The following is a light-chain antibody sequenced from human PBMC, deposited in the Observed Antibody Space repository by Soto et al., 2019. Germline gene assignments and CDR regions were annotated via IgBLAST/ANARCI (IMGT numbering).Light chain of an antibody. CDR2: DAS. CDR1: QSVSSH. J-gene: IGKJ5*01. CDR3: QQGGNWPLT. Sequence: EIVLTQSPATLSLSPGEGATVSCRASQSVSSHLAWYQQKRGQGPRLLIYDASSRASGIPARFSGRGSGTDFTLTISYLEPEDFAIYYCQQGGNWPLTFGQGTRLEIK. V-gene: IGKV3-11*01.